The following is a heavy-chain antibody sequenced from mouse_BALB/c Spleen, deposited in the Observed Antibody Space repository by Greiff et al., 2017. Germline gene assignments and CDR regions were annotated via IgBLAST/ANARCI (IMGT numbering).Heavy chain of an antibody. Sequence: EVQRVESGGDLVKPGGSLKLSCAASGFTFSSYGMSWVRQTPDKRLEWVATISRGGSYTYYPDSVKGRFTISRDNAKNTLYLQMSSLKSEDTAMYDYARLRYYGSKDFDYWGQGTPLTVSA. CDR2: ISRGGSYT. CDR3: ARLRYYGSKDFDY. J-gene: IGHJ2*01. D-gene: IGHD1-1*01. CDR1: GFTFSSYG. V-gene: IGHV5-6*01.